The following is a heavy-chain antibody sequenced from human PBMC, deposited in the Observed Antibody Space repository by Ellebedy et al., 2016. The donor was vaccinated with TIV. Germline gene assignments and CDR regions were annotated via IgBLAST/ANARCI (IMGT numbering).Heavy chain of an antibody. CDR2: INPSGGST. CDR1: GYTFTSYF. J-gene: IGHJ6*02. Sequence: ASVKVSXXASGYTFTSYFMHWVRLAPGQGLEWMGVINPSGGSTTYAQKFRDRLTVTMDTSTSTVYMDLGSLRSEDTAVYYCARDYGDYFLRFYGMDVWGQGTTVTVSS. D-gene: IGHD4-17*01. V-gene: IGHV1-46*01. CDR3: ARDYGDYFLRFYGMDV.